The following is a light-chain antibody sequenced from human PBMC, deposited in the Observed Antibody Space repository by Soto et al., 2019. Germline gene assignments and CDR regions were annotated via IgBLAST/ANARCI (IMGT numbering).Light chain of an antibody. CDR2: AAS. CDR3: QQYYSYPRT. J-gene: IGKJ1*01. CDR1: QGISSY. Sequence: AILMTQSPSSLSASTGDRVTITCLASQGISSYLAWYQQKPGKAPKLLIYAASTLQSGVPSRFSGSGSGTDFTLTISCLQSEDFATYYCQQYYSYPRTFGQGTKVDI. V-gene: IGKV1-8*01.